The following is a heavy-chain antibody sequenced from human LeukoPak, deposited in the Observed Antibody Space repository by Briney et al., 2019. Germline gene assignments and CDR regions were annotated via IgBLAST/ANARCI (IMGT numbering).Heavy chain of an antibody. V-gene: IGHV3-7*01. CDR2: IKQDGSEK. D-gene: IGHD6-13*01. CDR1: GFTVSGDY. J-gene: IGHJ4*02. CDR3: ARDKLDRIADYFDY. Sequence: RSGGSLRLSCAASGFTVSGDYMSWVRQAPGKGLEWVANIKQDGSEKYYVDSVKGRFTISRDNAKNSLYLQMNSLRAEDTAVYYCARDKLDRIADYFDYWGQGTLVTVSS.